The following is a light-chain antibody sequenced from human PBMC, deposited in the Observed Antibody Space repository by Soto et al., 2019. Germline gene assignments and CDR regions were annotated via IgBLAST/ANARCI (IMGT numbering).Light chain of an antibody. CDR1: QSVRSD. V-gene: IGKV3-11*01. Sequence: EIVLTQSPATLSLSPGERATLSCRASQSVRSDLAWYQQKPGQAPRLLIYGASNRATGIPARFSGSGSGTXXXXXXXXXXXXDFAVYFCQQRGNWPTFGPXXKVDIK. J-gene: IGKJ3*01. CDR3: QQRGNWPT. CDR2: GAS.